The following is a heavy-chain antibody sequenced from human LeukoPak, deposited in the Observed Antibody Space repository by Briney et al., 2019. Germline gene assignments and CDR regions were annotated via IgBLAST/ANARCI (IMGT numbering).Heavy chain of an antibody. CDR1: GYSISSGYH. V-gene: IGHV4-38-2*02. D-gene: IGHD2-2*03. Sequence: SETLSLTCTVSGYSISSGYHWGWIRQPPGKGLEWIGSLYHTGSTYYNRPLKSRVTISVDTSKNQFSLKLSSVTAADTAVYYCARVSGYCSSTSCLPFDYWGQGTLVTVSS. CDR2: LYHTGST. CDR3: ARVSGYCSSTSCLPFDY. J-gene: IGHJ4*02.